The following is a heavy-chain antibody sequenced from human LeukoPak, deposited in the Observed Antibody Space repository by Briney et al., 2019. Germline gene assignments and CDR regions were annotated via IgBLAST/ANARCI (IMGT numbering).Heavy chain of an antibody. D-gene: IGHD3-10*01. CDR2: IYYSGST. J-gene: IGHJ5*02. CDR1: GGSISSYY. CDR3: ASGSGNLWFGELYASNWFDP. Sequence: SETLSLTCTVSGGSISSYYWSWIRQPPGKGLEWIGYIYYSGSTNYNPSLKSRVTISVDTSKNQFSLKLSSVTAADTAVYYCASGSGNLWFGELYASNWFDPWGQGTLVTVSS. V-gene: IGHV4-59*01.